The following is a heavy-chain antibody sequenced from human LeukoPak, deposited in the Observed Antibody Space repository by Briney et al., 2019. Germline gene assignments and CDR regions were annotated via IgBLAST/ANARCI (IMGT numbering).Heavy chain of an antibody. J-gene: IGHJ4*02. D-gene: IGHD1-1*01. CDR1: GFTFDDYA. V-gene: IGHV3-9*01. CDR2: ISWNSGSI. Sequence: GRSLRLSCAATGFTFDDYAMHWVRQAPGKGLEWVSGISWNSGSIGYADSVKGRFTISRDNAKNSLYLQMNSLRAEDTALYYCASGFTIPTGGYFDYWGQGTLVTVSS. CDR3: ASGFTIPTGGYFDY.